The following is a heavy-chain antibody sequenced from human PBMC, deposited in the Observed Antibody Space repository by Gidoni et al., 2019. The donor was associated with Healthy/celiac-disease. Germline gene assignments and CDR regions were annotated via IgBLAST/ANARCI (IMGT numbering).Heavy chain of an antibody. CDR1: GFTFSSYS. Sequence: EVQLVESGGGLVKPGGSLRLSCAASGFTFSSYSMNWVRQAPGKGLEWVSSSSSSSSYIYYADSVKGRFTISRDNAKNSLYLQMNSLRAEDTAVYYCARDRSVLDYYYGMDVWGQGTTVTVSS. CDR3: ARDRSVLDYYYGMDV. V-gene: IGHV3-21*01. J-gene: IGHJ6*02. CDR2: SSSSSSYI.